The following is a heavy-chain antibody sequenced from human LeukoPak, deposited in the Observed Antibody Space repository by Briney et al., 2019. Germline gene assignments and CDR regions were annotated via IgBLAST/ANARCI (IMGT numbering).Heavy chain of an antibody. CDR1: GFTFSSYS. CDR2: ISSSSSYI. J-gene: IGHJ6*03. D-gene: IGHD3-10*01. Sequence: PGGSLRLSCAASGFTFSSYSMNWVRQAPGKGLEWVSSISSSSSYIYYADSVKGRFTISRDNAKNSLYLQMNSLRAEDTAVYYCARVLRGSGYYYYYYMDVWGKGTTVTVSS. CDR3: ARVLRGSGYYYYYYMDV. V-gene: IGHV3-21*01.